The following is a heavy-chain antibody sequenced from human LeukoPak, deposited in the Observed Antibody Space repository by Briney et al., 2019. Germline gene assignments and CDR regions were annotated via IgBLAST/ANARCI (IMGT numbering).Heavy chain of an antibody. V-gene: IGHV3-23*01. CDR2: ISGSGGST. CDR1: GFTFSSYA. J-gene: IGHJ4*02. CDR3: AKSRVWFGGDLYYFDY. Sequence: GGSLRLSCAASGFTFSSYAMSWVRQAPGKGLEWVSAISGSGGSTYYADSVKGRFTISRDNSKNTLYLQMNSMRAEETAVYYCAKSRVWFGGDLYYFDYWGQGTLVTVSS. D-gene: IGHD3-10*01.